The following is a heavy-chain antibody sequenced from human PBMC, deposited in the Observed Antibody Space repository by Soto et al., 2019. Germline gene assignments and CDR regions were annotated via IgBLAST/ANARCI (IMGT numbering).Heavy chain of an antibody. J-gene: IGHJ6*02. V-gene: IGHV3-7*05. CDR3: ARFPGSIRTKAYYYSGMYV. Sequence: EVQLVESGGGLVQPGGSLRLSCAASGFTFSSYWMIWVRQAPGKGLEWVANIKHDGSEKYNVASVKGRFTISRDNAKNSLYLQMNSLRAEDTAVYYCARFPGSIRTKAYYYSGMYVWGRGTTVTVSS. CDR2: IKHDGSEK. D-gene: IGHD1-7*01. CDR1: GFTFSSYW.